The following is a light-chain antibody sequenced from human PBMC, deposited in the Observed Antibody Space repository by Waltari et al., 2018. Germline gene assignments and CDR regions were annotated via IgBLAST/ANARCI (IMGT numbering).Light chain of an antibody. CDR3: MIWHRGVWV. CDR2: YKAVSDK. Sequence: QAVLTQPSSLSASPGVSASLTCTLRSGVNAISYNIYWYQQKAGSPPEFLLRYKAVSDKRQGSGVPSRFSGSKDASANVGILLISGRRSEDEADYYCMIWHRGVWVSGGGTQLTVL. V-gene: IGLV5-45*03. J-gene: IGLJ3*02. CDR1: SGVNAISYN.